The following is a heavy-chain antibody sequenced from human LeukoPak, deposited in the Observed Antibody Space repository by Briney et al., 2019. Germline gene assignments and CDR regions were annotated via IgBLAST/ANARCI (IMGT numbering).Heavy chain of an antibody. V-gene: IGHV3-9*01. Sequence: PGRSLRLSCAASGFSFDDFAMHWVRHAPGKGLEWVSGITWNGGTIDYADSVKGRFTISRDNAKNSLYLQMNSLRAEDTALYYCAARYASGPIADYWGQGTLVTVSS. J-gene: IGHJ4*02. CDR2: ITWNGGTI. CDR1: GFSFDDFA. CDR3: AARYASGPIADY. D-gene: IGHD3-10*01.